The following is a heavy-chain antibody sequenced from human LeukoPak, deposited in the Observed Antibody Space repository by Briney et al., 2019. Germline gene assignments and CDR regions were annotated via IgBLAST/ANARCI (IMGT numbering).Heavy chain of an antibody. CDR3: AREWELRGFDI. D-gene: IGHD1-26*01. J-gene: IGHJ3*02. V-gene: IGHV4-39*07. CDR1: GGSISSSSYY. CDR2: IYYSGST. Sequence: SETLSLTCTVSGGSISSSSYYWGWIRQPPGKGLEWIGSIYYSGSTYYNPSLKSRVTISVDTSKNQFSLKLSSVTAADTAVYYCAREWELRGFDIWGQGTMVTVSS.